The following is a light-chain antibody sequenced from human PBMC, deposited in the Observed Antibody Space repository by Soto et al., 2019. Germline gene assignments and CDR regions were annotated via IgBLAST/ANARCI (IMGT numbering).Light chain of an antibody. CDR3: SSYTSSSTA. CDR2: EVS. CDR1: CSDVGGYNY. V-gene: IGLV2-14*01. J-gene: IGLJ2*01. Sequence: QSALTQPASVSGSPGQSITISCTGTCSDVGGYNYVSWYQQHPGKAPKLMIYEVSNRPSGVSNRFSGSKSGNTASLTISGLQAEDEADYYCSSYTSSSTAFGGGTKLTVL.